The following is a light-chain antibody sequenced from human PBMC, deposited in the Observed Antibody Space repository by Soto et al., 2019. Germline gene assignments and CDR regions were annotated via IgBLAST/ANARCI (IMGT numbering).Light chain of an antibody. Sequence: EIVLTQSPGTLSLSPWNRGTLSCRASQSVSSSNLAWYQQKPGQAPRLLIYGASYRATGIPARFSGSGSGTEFTLTISSLQSEDFAVYYCQQYNKWPPETFGQGTKVDIK. CDR2: GAS. CDR3: QQYNKWPPET. CDR1: QSVSSSN. V-gene: IGKV3-15*01. J-gene: IGKJ1*01.